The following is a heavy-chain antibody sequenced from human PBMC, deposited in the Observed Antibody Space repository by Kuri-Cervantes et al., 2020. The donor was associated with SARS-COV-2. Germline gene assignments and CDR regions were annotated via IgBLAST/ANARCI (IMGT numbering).Heavy chain of an antibody. CDR2: ISYDGSNK. CDR1: GFTFSSYG. CDR3: AKEYSYGLLTLDY. D-gene: IGHD5-18*01. J-gene: IGHJ4*02. V-gene: IGHV3-30*18. Sequence: GGSLRLSCAASGFTFSSYGMHWVRQAPGKGLEWVAVISYDGSNKYYADSVKGRFTISRDNSKNTLDLQMNSRRAEDTAVYYCAKEYSYGLLTLDYWGQGTLVTVSS.